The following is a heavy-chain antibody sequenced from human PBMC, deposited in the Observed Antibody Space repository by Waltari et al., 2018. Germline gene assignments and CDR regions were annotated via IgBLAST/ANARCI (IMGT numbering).Heavy chain of an antibody. CDR1: GYSISSGYY. V-gene: IGHV4-38-2*01. CDR3: ARGPVKFYDILTGYNWFDP. J-gene: IGHJ5*02. Sequence: QVQLQESGPGLVKPSETLSLTCAVSGYSISSGYYWGWIRQPPGKGLEWIGSIYHSGRTYYNPSLKSRVTISVDTSKNQFSLKLSSVTAADTAVYYCARGPVKFYDILTGYNWFDPWGQGTLVTVSS. D-gene: IGHD3-9*01. CDR2: IYHSGRT.